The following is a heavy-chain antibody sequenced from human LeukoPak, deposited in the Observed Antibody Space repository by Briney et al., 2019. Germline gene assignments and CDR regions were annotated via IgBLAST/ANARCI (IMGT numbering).Heavy chain of an antibody. Sequence: QPGGSLRLSCAASGFTFSSAWFHWVRQGPGKGLVWVARINEDGRTTNYADSVKGRFTISRDNAKNTVYLQMSDLRVEDTAVYYCARGLHGRDEYGGQGTLVTVSS. D-gene: IGHD2-21*02. CDR3: ARGLHGRDEY. J-gene: IGHJ4*02. CDR1: GFTFSSAW. V-gene: IGHV3-74*01. CDR2: INEDGRTT.